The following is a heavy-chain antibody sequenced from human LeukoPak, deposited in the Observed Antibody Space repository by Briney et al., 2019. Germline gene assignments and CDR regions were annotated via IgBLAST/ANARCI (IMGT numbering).Heavy chain of an antibody. CDR1: GFTVSSNY. Sequence: GGSLRLSCAASGFTVSSNYMSWVRQAPGKGLEWVSVIYSGGSTYYADSVKGRFTISRDNSKNTLYLQVNSLRAEDTAVYYCARYSSGFYFDYWGQGTLVTVSS. CDR3: ARYSSGFYFDY. J-gene: IGHJ4*02. V-gene: IGHV3-53*01. CDR2: IYSGGST. D-gene: IGHD3-22*01.